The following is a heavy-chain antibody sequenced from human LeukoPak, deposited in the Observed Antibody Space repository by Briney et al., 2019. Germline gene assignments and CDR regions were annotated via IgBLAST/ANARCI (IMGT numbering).Heavy chain of an antibody. Sequence: GGSLRLSYSASGFTFSSYAMHWVRQAPGKGLEYVSAISSNGGSTYYADAVKGRFTISRDNSKNTLYLQMSSLRAEDTAVYYCTYGDATFDYWGQGTLVTVPS. J-gene: IGHJ4*02. CDR3: TYGDATFDY. D-gene: IGHD4-17*01. CDR2: ISSNGGST. CDR1: GFTFSSYA. V-gene: IGHV3-64D*06.